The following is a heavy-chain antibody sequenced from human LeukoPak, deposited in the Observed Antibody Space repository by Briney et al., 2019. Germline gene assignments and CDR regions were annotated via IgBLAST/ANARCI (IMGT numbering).Heavy chain of an antibody. J-gene: IGHJ6*02. CDR2: ISAYNGNT. CDR3: ARDNGYSSGWYGGYYYYGMDV. CDR1: GYTFTSYG. D-gene: IGHD6-19*01. V-gene: IGHV1-18*01. Sequence: ASVKVSCKASGYTFTSYGISWVRQAPGQGLEWMGWISAYNGNTNYAQKLQGRVTMTTDTSTSTAYMELRSPRSDDTAVYYCARDNGYSSGWYGGYYYYGMDVWGQGTTVTVSS.